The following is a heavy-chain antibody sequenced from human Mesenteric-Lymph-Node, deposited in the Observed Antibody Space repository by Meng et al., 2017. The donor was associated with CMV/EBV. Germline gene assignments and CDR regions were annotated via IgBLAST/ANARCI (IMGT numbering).Heavy chain of an antibody. J-gene: IGHJ4*02. CDR1: GFIFNTYA. Sequence: GESLKISCTASGFIFNTYAMNWVRQAPGRGLEWVALISHDGSIKYYADSVKGRFTISRDNSENSQYLQVNSLRPEDTGVYYCARGEPRYDFWSGYPDERMEFDYWGQGTLVTVSS. V-gene: IGHV3-30*04. D-gene: IGHD3-3*01. CDR3: ARGEPRYDFWSGYPDERMEFDY. CDR2: ISHDGSIK.